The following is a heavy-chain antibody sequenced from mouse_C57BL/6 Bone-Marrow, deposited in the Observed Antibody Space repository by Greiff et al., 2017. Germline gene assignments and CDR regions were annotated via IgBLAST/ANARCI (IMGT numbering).Heavy chain of an antibody. CDR3: TIALSTWLAY. J-gene: IGHJ3*01. CDR1: GFNIKDDY. Sequence: EVQLQQSGAELVRPGASVKLSCTASGFNIKDDYMHWVKQRPEQGLEWIGWIDPENGDTEYASKFQGKATITADTSSNTAYLQLSSLTSEDTAVYYCTIALSTWLAYWGQGTLGTVSA. V-gene: IGHV14-4*01. CDR2: IDPENGDT. D-gene: IGHD1-1*01.